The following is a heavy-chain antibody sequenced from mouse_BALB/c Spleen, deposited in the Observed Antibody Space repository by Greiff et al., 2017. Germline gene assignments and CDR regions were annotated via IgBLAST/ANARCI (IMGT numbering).Heavy chain of an antibody. CDR2: IYPGNSDT. J-gene: IGHJ4*01. Sequence: EVQLQQSGTVLARPGASVKMSCKASGYTFTSYWMHWVKQRPGQGLEWIGAIYPGNSDTSYNQKFKGKAKLTAVTSTSTAYMELSSLTNEDSAVYYCTRGGGNYLYAMDYWGQGTSVTVSS. CDR3: TRGGGNYLYAMDY. D-gene: IGHD2-1*01. V-gene: IGHV1-5*01. CDR1: GYTFTSYW.